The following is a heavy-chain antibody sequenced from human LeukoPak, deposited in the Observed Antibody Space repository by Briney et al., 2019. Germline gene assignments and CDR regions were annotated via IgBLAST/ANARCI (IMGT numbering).Heavy chain of an antibody. J-gene: IGHJ4*02. Sequence: GGSLRLSCAASGFTFSSYWMHWVRQAPGKGLVWVSRINTDGSNTGYADSVKGRFTISRNNAKNTVYLQINSLRAEDTALYYCARAMLDSSGRDYWGQGTLVTVSS. V-gene: IGHV3-74*01. D-gene: IGHD3-22*01. CDR3: ARAMLDSSGRDY. CDR2: INTDGSNT. CDR1: GFTFSSYW.